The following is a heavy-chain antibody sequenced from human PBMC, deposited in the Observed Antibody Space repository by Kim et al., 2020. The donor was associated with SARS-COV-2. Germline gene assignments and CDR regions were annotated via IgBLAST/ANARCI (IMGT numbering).Heavy chain of an antibody. V-gene: IGHV1-2*02. CDR2: INPYNLGT. CDR3: ARSREGDY. Sequence: ASVKVSCKASGYTFTDYSIHWVRQAPGLGLEWMGWINPYNLGTNYAQKFQGRLTMSRDTAISTAYMELTTLTSDDTAVYFCARSREGDYWGPGTLLTVSS. J-gene: IGHJ4*02. CDR1: GYTFTDYS.